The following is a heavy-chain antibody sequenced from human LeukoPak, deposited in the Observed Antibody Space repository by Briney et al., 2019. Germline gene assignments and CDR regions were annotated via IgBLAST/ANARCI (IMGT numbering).Heavy chain of an antibody. D-gene: IGHD4-17*01. CDR2: INWNGGST. CDR1: GFTFDDYG. V-gene: IGHV3-20*04. CDR3: AKATDYERVGGMDV. J-gene: IGHJ6*02. Sequence: PGGSLRLSCAASGFTFDDYGMSWVRQAPGKGLEWVSGINWNGGSTAYADSVKGRFTISRDNAKNSLYLQMNSLRAEDTALYYCAKATDYERVGGMDVWGQGTTVTVSS.